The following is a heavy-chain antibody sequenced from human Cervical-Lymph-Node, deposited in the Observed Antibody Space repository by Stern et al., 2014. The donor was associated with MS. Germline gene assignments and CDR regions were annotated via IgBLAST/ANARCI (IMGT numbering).Heavy chain of an antibody. V-gene: IGHV3-30*04. CDR2: ISHDGSDK. CDR3: AAVTNYPRPRDY. J-gene: IGHJ4*02. D-gene: IGHD5-24*01. Sequence: VQLVQSGGGVVQPGRSLRLSCAASGFTFSTYALQWVRHAPGKGLEWVALISHDGSDKYFADSVKGRFTISRDNSKNTLYLQMSSLRAEDTAVYYCAAVTNYPRPRDYWGQGTLVTVSS. CDR1: GFTFSTYA.